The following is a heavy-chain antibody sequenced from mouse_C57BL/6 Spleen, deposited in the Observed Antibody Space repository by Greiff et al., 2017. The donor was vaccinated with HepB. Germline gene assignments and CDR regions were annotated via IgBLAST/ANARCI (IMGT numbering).Heavy chain of an antibody. D-gene: IGHD1-3*01. CDR2: IDPENGDT. V-gene: IGHV14-4*01. CDR3: TKWEGDY. CDR1: GFNIKDDY. J-gene: IGHJ2*01. Sequence: EVQLQQSGAELVRPGASVKLSCTASGFNIKDDYMHWVKQRPEQGLEWIGWIDPENGDTEYASKFQGKATITADTSSNTAYLQRSSLTSEDTAVYYCTKWEGDYWGQGTTLTVSS.